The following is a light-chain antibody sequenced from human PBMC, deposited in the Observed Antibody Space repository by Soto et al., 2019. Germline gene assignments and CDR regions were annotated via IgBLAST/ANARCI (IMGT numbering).Light chain of an antibody. Sequence: ILLTQSPATLSVSPGERATLSCRASQSVSDNLAWYQQKPGQAPRRLIYDASTRATGIPARFCGSGSVTEFTLTNSGLQSEDFAVYCCQQYNNWPPWTFGQGTKVESK. CDR2: DAS. CDR3: QQYNNWPPWT. J-gene: IGKJ1*01. V-gene: IGKV3-15*01. CDR1: QSVSDN.